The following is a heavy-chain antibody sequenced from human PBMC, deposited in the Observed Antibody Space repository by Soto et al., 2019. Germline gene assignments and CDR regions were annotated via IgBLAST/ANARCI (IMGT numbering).Heavy chain of an antibody. CDR1: GGSISSYY. V-gene: IGHV4-59*01. J-gene: IGHJ5*02. CDR2: ISYSWST. CDR3: SRAMMGDSSPFDP. D-gene: IGHD6-19*01. Sequence: SETLSLTCTVSGGSISSYYWSWIRQHPGKGLEWIGYISYSWSTNYNPSLKRRVTISVDTSKNQFSLKLSSVTAADTAVYYCSRAMMGDSSPFDPWGQGTLVTVSS.